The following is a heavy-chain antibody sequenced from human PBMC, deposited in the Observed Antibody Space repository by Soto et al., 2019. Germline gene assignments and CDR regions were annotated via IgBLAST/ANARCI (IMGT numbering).Heavy chain of an antibody. Sequence: QVQLQQWGAGLLKPSETLSLTCAVYGGSFSGYYWTWIRQSPEKGLEWIGEVNHSGTTYYNPSLKTRVTISVHTHKNQFSLKMSSVTAADTAVYYCARGIGYCRRINCYSSRRLRFDSWGQGTLVTVSS. J-gene: IGHJ4*02. D-gene: IGHD2-2*01. CDR1: GGSFSGYY. V-gene: IGHV4-34*01. CDR2: VNHSGTT. CDR3: ARGIGYCRRINCYSSRRLRFDS.